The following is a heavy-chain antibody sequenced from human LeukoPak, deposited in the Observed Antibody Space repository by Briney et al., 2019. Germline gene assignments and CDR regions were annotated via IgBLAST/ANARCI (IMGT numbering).Heavy chain of an antibody. D-gene: IGHD6-6*01. V-gene: IGHV4-39*07. CDR1: GGSISSSSYY. CDR3: ARGRGAARVSWFDP. J-gene: IGHJ5*02. CDR2: IYYSGST. Sequence: PSETLSLTCTASGGSISSSSYYWGWIRQPPGKGLEWIGSIYYSGSTYYNPSLKSRVTISVDTSKNQFSLKLSSVTAADTAVYYCARGRGAARVSWFDPWGQGTLATVSS.